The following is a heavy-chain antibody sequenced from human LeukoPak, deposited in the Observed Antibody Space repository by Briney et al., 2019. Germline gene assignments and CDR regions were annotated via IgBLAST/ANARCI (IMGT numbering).Heavy chain of an antibody. CDR2: INHSGST. CDR1: GGSFSGYY. CDR3: ARGHYYDSSGYPLYYYYYGMDV. Sequence: KPSETLSLTCAVYGGSFSGYYWSWLRQPPGKGLEWIGEINHSGSTNYNPSLKSRVTISVDTSKNQFSLELSSVTAADTAVYYCARGHYYDSSGYPLYYYYYGMDVWGQGTTVTVSS. J-gene: IGHJ6*02. V-gene: IGHV4-34*01. D-gene: IGHD3-22*01.